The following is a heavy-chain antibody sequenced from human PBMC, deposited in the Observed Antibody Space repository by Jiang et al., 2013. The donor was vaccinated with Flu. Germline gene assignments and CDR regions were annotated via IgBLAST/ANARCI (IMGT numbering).Heavy chain of an antibody. J-gene: IGHJ4*02. D-gene: IGHD3-16*01. CDR2: ISGSTSTI. CDR1: GFTFSSYS. Sequence: GSLRLSCAASGFTFSSYSMIWVRQAPGKGLEWLSYISGSTSTIYYADSVKGRFAISRDNDKNSLYLQMNSLRAEDTAAYYCARKALKGIMAMDYWGQGTVVTVSS. CDR3: ARKALKGIMAMDY. V-gene: IGHV3-48*01.